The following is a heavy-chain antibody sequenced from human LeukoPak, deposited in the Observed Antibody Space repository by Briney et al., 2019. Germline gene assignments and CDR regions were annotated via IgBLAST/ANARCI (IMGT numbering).Heavy chain of an antibody. V-gene: IGHV4-34*01. Sequence: TSETLSLTCAVYGGSFSGYYWSWIRQPPGKGLEWIGEINHSGSTNYNPSLKSRVTISVDTSKNQFSLKLSSVTAADTAVYYCARDLKLKISSSSWSGAGAFDIWGQGTMVTVSS. CDR3: ARDLKLKISSSSWSGAGAFDI. CDR1: GGSFSGYY. CDR2: INHSGST. J-gene: IGHJ3*02. D-gene: IGHD6-13*01.